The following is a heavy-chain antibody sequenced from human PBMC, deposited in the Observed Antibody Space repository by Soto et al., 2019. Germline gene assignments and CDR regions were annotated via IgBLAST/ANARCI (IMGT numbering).Heavy chain of an antibody. J-gene: IGHJ6*02. CDR2: IYHSGST. CDR3: ARADYGDYLRDGMDV. Sequence: QVQLQESGPGLVKPAGTLSLTCAVSGGSIRSSNWWSWVRQPPGKGLEWIGEIYHSGSTNYNPSLKSRVTISVDKSKNQFSLKLSSVTAADTAVYYCARADYGDYLRDGMDVWGQGTTVTVSS. CDR1: GGSIRSSNW. D-gene: IGHD4-17*01. V-gene: IGHV4-4*02.